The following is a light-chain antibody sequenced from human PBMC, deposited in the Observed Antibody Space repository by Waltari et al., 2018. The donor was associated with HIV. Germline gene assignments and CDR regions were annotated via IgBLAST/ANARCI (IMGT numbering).Light chain of an antibody. CDR2: DSS. Sequence: EIVLTQSPGTLSLSPGERATLSCRASQSVATYLAWYQQKTGQAPRLLIYDSSNRAAGIPARFSGSGSGTDFTLTISSLEPEDFAVYYCHQRSTWPPTFGQGTKV. CDR1: QSVATY. J-gene: IGKJ2*01. V-gene: IGKV3-11*01. CDR3: HQRSTWPPT.